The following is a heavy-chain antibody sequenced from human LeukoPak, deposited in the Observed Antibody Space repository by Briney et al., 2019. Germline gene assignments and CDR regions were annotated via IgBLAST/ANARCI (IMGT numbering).Heavy chain of an antibody. Sequence: GASVKVSCKASGYTFTGYYMHWVRQAPGQGLEWMGWINPNSGDTNYAQKFQGRVTMTRGTSISTAYMELSRLRSDDTAVYYCARVGGRSQLTHDYWGQGTLVTVSS. CDR3: ARVGGRSQLTHDY. J-gene: IGHJ4*02. CDR1: GYTFTGYY. D-gene: IGHD2-2*01. V-gene: IGHV1-2*02. CDR2: INPNSGDT.